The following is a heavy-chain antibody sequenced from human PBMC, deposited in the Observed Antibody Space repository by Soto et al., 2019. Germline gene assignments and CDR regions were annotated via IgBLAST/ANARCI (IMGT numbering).Heavy chain of an antibody. D-gene: IGHD6-25*01. V-gene: IGHV1-69*06. J-gene: IGHJ5*02. CDR1: GVTFSSSA. CDR2: AIPILGSA. CDR3: ASLDKRRWFDP. Sequence: SVNVSWKASGVTFSSSASSWVREAAGQGLQGMGGAIPILGSANFAQKFQGRVTITADKSTSTAYMQLSSLRSADTAVYYCASLDKRRWFDPWGQGTLVTVS.